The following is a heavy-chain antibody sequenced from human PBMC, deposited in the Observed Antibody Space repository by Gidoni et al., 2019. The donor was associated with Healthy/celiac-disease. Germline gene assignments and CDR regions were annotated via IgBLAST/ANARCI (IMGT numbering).Heavy chain of an antibody. D-gene: IGHD2-15*01. V-gene: IGHV1-3*01. CDR1: GYTFTSYA. Sequence: QVQLVQSGAEVKKPGASVKVSCKASGYTFTSYAMHWVRQAPGQRLEWMGWINAGNGNTKYSQKFQGRVTITRDTSASTAYMELSSLRSEDTAVYYCARLDCSGGSCYSDYGMDVWGQGTTVTVSS. CDR3: ARLDCSGGSCYSDYGMDV. J-gene: IGHJ6*02. CDR2: INAGNGNT.